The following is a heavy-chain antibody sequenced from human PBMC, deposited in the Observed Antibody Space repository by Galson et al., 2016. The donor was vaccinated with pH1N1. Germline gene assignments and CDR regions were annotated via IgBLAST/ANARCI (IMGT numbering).Heavy chain of an antibody. J-gene: IGHJ4*02. Sequence: CAISGDSVSSNSAAWNWIRQSPSRGLEWLGRTYYRSKWFYNYAVSVQGRITINPDTSKNQFSLQLNSVTPEDTAVYYCARHSPGRAVGVFDCWGQGALVTVSS. CDR3: ARHSPGRAVGVFDC. D-gene: IGHD6-19*01. CDR2: TYYRSKWFY. CDR1: GDSVSSNSAA. V-gene: IGHV6-1*01.